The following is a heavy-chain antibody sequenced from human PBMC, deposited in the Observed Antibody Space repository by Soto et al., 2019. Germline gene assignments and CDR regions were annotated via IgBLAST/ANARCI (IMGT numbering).Heavy chain of an antibody. D-gene: IGHD6-19*01. J-gene: IGHJ4*02. CDR3: ARLYIAVAGTDGTDY. CDR1: GGSISSSSYY. CDR2: IYYSGST. V-gene: IGHV4-39*01. Sequence: QLQLQESGPGLVKPSETLSLTCTVSGGSISSSSYYWGWIRQPPGKGLEWIGSIYYSGSTYYNPSLKSRVTISVDTSKNQFSLKLSSVTAADTAVYYCARLYIAVAGTDGTDYWGQGTLVTVSS.